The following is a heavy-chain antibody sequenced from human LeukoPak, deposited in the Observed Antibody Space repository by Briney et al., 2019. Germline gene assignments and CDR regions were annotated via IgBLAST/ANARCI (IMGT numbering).Heavy chain of an antibody. V-gene: IGHV4-34*01. CDR3: ARDNDSRDPPHFDY. D-gene: IGHD3-16*01. CDR1: GGSFSGYY. J-gene: IGHJ4*02. CDR2: INHSGST. Sequence: SETLSLTCAVYGGSFSGYYWSWIRQPPGKGLEWIGEINHSGSTNYNPSLKSQVTISVDTSKNQFSLKLSSVTAADTAVYYCARDNDSRDPPHFDYWGQGTLVTVSS.